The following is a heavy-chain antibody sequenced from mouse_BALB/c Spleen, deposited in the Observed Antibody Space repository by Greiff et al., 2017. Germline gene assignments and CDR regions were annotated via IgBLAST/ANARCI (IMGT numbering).Heavy chain of an antibody. J-gene: IGHJ3*01. V-gene: IGHV5-12-2*01. D-gene: IGHD2-14*01. CDR2: ISNGGGST. CDR3: ARSYYRYDVFAY. CDR1: GFTFSSYT. Sequence: EVQGVESGGGLVQPGGSLKLSCAASGFTFSSYTMSWVRQTPEKRLEWVAYISNGGGSTYYPDTVKGRFTISRDNAKNTLYLQMSSLKSEDTAMYYCARSYYRYDVFAYWGQGTLVTVSA.